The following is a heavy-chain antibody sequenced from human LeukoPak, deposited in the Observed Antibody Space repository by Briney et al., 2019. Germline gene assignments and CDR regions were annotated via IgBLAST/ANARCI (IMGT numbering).Heavy chain of an antibody. CDR1: GYTFTSYY. D-gene: IGHD3-10*01. CDR3: EEELPGIGETEIRGVYYGMDV. CDR2: INASGGST. Sequence: GASVRVSCVASGYTFTSYYMHWVRQAPGQGVEWMGLINASGGSTHYAQKFQGRVTMTRDTSTSTLYMELSSLRSEDTAVYYCEEELPGIGETEIRGVYYGMDVWGKGTTVTVSS. V-gene: IGHV1-46*01. J-gene: IGHJ6*04.